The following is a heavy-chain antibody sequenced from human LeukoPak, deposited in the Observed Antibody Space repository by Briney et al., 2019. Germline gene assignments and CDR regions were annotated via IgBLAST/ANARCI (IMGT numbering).Heavy chain of an antibody. CDR3: ARHLLRWHIDY. J-gene: IGHJ4*02. V-gene: IGHV4-39*01. Sequence: PSQTLSLTCTVSGGSISSGSYYWGWIRQPPGKGLEWIGSIYYSGSTYYNPSLKSRVTISVDTSKNQFSLKLSSVTAADTAVYYCARHLLRWHIDYWGQGTLVTVSS. D-gene: IGHD4-23*01. CDR2: IYYSGST. CDR1: GGSISSGSYY.